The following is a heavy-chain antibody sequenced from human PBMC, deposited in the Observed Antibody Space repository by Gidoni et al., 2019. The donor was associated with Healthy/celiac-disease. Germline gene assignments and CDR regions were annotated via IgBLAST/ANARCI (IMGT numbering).Heavy chain of an antibody. CDR2: ISYDGSNK. Sequence: QVQLVESGGGVVQPGRSLRLSCAASGFTFSSYGMHWVRQAPGKGLEWVAVISYDGSNKYYADSVKGRFTISRDNSKNTLYLQMNSLRAEDTAVYYCAKDQGRWELHYGYDYWGQGTLVTVSS. CDR3: AKDQGRWELHYGYDY. V-gene: IGHV3-30*18. D-gene: IGHD1-26*01. CDR1: GFTFSSYG. J-gene: IGHJ4*02.